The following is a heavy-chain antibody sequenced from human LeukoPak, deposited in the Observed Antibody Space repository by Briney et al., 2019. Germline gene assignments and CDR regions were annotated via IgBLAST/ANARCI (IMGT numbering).Heavy chain of an antibody. D-gene: IGHD5-24*01. Sequence: SETLSLTCTVSGGSISSYYWSWIRQPPGKGLEWIGYIYYSGSTNYNPSLKSRVTISVDTSKSQFSLKLSSVTAADTAVYYCARDGEMATTTYNWFDPWGQGTLVTVSS. V-gene: IGHV4-59*01. CDR1: GGSISSYY. CDR2: IYYSGST. J-gene: IGHJ5*02. CDR3: ARDGEMATTTYNWFDP.